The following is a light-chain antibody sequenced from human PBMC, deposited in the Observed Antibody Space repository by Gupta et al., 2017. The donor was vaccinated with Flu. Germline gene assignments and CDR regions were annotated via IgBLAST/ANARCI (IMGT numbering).Light chain of an antibody. V-gene: IGLV2-23*02. CDR2: EVT. J-gene: IGLJ3*02. CDR3: SSDTLTTSWI. Sequence: SITISCTGTNNDIGSYDLVSWYQQFPGQPPKLLIFEVTRRPSGVSKRFSGSKSGSAASLTISGLQAEDEADYYCSSDTLTTSWIFGGGTRVTVL. CDR1: NNDIGSYDL.